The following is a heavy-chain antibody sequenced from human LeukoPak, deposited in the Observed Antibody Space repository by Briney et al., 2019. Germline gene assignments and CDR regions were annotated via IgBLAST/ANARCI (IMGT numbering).Heavy chain of an antibody. D-gene: IGHD7-27*01. Sequence: ASVKVSCKASGYTFTSYGISWVRQAPGQRLEWMGWINAGNGNTKYSQKFQGRVTITRDTSASTAYMELSSLRSEDTAVYYCARELGILERAFDIWGQGTTVTVSS. CDR3: ARELGILERAFDI. CDR1: GYTFTSYG. CDR2: INAGNGNT. J-gene: IGHJ3*02. V-gene: IGHV1-3*01.